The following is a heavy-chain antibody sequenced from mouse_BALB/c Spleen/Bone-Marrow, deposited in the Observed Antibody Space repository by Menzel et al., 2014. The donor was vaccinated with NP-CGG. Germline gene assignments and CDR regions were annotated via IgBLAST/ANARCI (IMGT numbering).Heavy chain of an antibody. CDR3: ARAGYRYDVGYAMDY. V-gene: IGHV3-8*02. J-gene: IGHJ4*01. CDR1: GDSITSGY. CDR2: ISHSGST. Sequence: VQLQQPGPSLARPSQTLSLTCSVTGDSITSGYWNWIRKFPGDKLEYMGYISHSGSTYYNPSLKSRISITRDTSKNQYYLQLNSVTTEDTATYYCARAGYRYDVGYAMDYWGQGTSVTVSS. D-gene: IGHD2-14*01.